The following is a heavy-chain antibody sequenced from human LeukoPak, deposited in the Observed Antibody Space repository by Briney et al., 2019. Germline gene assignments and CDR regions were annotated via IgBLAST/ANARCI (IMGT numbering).Heavy chain of an antibody. V-gene: IGHV4-34*01. J-gene: IGHJ3*02. Sequence: SETLSLTCAVYGGSFSGYYWSWIRQPPGKGLEWIGEINHSGSTNYNPSLKSRVTISVDTSKNQFSLKLSSVTAADTAVYYCARVRWVVPAARVAFDIWGQGTMVTVSS. D-gene: IGHD2-2*01. CDR3: ARVRWVVPAARVAFDI. CDR1: GGSFSGYY. CDR2: INHSGST.